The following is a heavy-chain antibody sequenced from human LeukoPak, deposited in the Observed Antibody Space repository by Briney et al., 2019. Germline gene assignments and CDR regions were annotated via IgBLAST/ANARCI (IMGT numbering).Heavy chain of an antibody. V-gene: IGHV4-39*07. CDR2: IYYSGST. Sequence: SETLSLTCTVSGGSISSSSYYWGWIRQPPGKGLEWIGSIYYSGSTYYNPSLKSRVTISVDTSKNQFSLKLSSVTAADTAVYYCARVQIGNIVVVPAAIDYWGQGTLVTVSS. CDR3: ARVQIGNIVVVPAAIDY. D-gene: IGHD2-2*01. CDR1: GGSISSSSYY. J-gene: IGHJ4*02.